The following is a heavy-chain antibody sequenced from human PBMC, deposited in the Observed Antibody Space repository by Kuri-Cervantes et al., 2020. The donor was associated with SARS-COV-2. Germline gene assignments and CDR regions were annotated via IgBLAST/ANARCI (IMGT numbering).Heavy chain of an antibody. V-gene: IGHV3-21*01. Sequence: GGSLRLSCAASGFTFSSYSMNWVRQAPGKGLEWVSSISSSSSYIYYADSVKGRFTISRDNSKNSLYLQMNSLRAEDTAVYYCARMRSITIFGVVITFFDYWGQGTRVTVSS. J-gene: IGHJ4*02. CDR2: ISSSSSYI. CDR1: GFTFSSYS. CDR3: ARMRSITIFGVVITFFDY. D-gene: IGHD3-3*01.